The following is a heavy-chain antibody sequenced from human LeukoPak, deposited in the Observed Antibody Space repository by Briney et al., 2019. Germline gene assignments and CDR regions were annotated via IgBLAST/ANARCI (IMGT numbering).Heavy chain of an antibody. V-gene: IGHV1-18*01. CDR1: GYTFTSYG. CDR3: ARDLGVAAAGTEDY. CDR2: ISAYNGNT. Sequence: RASVKVSCKASGYTFTSYGISWVRQAPGQGLEWMGWISAYNGNTNYAQKLQGRVTMTTDTSTSTAYMELRSLRSDDTAVYYCARDLGVAAAGTEDYWGQGTLVTVSS. D-gene: IGHD6-13*01. J-gene: IGHJ4*02.